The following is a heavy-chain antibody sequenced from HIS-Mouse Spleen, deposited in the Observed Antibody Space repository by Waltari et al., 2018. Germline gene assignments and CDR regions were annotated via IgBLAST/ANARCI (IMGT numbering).Heavy chain of an antibody. D-gene: IGHD3-3*02. V-gene: IGHV3-30*18. CDR1: GFTFGSYG. Sequence: QVQLVESGGGGVQPGRSLRLSWAASGFTFGSYGMHWVRQAPGKGLEWVAVISYDGSNKYYADSVKGRFTISRDNSKNTLYLQMNSLRAEDTAVYYCAKEGIRVFDIWGQGTMVTVSS. CDR3: AKEGIRVFDI. J-gene: IGHJ3*02. CDR2: ISYDGSNK.